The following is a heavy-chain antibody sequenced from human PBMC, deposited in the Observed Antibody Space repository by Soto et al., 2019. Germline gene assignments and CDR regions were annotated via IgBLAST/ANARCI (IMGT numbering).Heavy chain of an antibody. D-gene: IGHD3-10*01. CDR2: ISGSGGST. V-gene: IGHV3-23*01. CDR1: GFTFSSYA. Sequence: GGSLRLSCAASGFTFSSYAMSWVRQAPGKGLEWVSAISGSGGSTYYADSVKGRFTISRDNSKNTLYLQMNSLRAEDTAVYYCAKRMVRGVIVSWSYYFDYWGQGTLVTVYS. CDR3: AKRMVRGVIVSWSYYFDY. J-gene: IGHJ4*02.